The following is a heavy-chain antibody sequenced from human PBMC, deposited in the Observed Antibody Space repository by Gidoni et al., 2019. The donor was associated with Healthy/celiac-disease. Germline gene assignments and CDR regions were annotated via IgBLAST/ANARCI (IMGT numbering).Heavy chain of an antibody. V-gene: IGHV3-48*04. Sequence: EVQLVESGGGLVQPGGSLRLSCAASGFTFSSYSMNWVRQAPGKGLEWVSYISSSSSTIYYADSVKGRFTISRDNAKNSLYLQMNSLRAEDTAVYYCARPERVWNDPTAGYWGQGTLVTVSS. CDR3: ARPERVWNDPTAGY. J-gene: IGHJ4*02. CDR2: ISSSSSTI. D-gene: IGHD1-1*01. CDR1: GFTFSSYS.